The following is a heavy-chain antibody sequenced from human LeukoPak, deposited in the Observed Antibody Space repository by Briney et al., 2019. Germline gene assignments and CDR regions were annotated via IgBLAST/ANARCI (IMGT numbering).Heavy chain of an antibody. CDR3: ARGVGRRIFGVVIARYYFDY. V-gene: IGHV1-8*01. CDR1: GYTFTSYD. Sequence: GAPVKVSCKASGYTFTSYDINWVRQATGQGLEWMGWMNPNSGNTGYAQKFQGRVTMTRNTSISTAYMELSSLRSEDTAVYYCARGVGRRIFGVVIARYYFDYWGQGTLVTVSS. J-gene: IGHJ4*02. D-gene: IGHD3-3*01. CDR2: MNPNSGNT.